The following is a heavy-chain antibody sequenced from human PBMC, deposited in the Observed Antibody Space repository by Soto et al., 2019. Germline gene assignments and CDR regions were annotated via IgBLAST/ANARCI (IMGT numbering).Heavy chain of an antibody. D-gene: IGHD1-20*01. V-gene: IGHV1-18*01. J-gene: IGHJ4*02. Sequence: QVQLVQSGAEVKKPGASVKVSCKASGYTFSNDAITWVRQAPGQGLEWMGWVSAYNGNTNYAQKFKGRVTITTDTSTITAYMEIGSLRYDDSAVYVCARASRYYWNHMMYWGQGTLVTVSS. CDR2: VSAYNGNT. CDR3: ARASRYYWNHMMY. CDR1: GYTFSNDA.